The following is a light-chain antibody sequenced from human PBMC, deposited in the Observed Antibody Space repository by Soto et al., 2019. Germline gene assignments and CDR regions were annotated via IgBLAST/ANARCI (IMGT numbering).Light chain of an antibody. Sequence: EIVLTQSPGTLSLSPGERATLSCRASQSVSSSYLAWYQQKPGQAPRLLIYGASSRATGIPDRFSGSGSGTDFTLTISRLEPDDFAVYYCQQYGSSPGYTFGQGTKLEIK. CDR2: GAS. V-gene: IGKV3-20*01. J-gene: IGKJ2*01. CDR1: QSVSSSY. CDR3: QQYGSSPGYT.